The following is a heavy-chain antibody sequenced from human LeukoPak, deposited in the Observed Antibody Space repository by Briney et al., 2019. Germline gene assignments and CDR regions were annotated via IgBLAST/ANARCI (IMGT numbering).Heavy chain of an antibody. J-gene: IGHJ4*02. Sequence: GASVKVSCKASGGTFSSYAISWVRQAPGQGLEWMGRIIPILSIANYAQKFQGRVTITADKSTSTAYMELSSLRSEDTAVYYCARTTGDHLDYWGQGTLVTVSS. CDR1: GGTFSSYA. CDR2: IIPILSIA. D-gene: IGHD7-27*01. V-gene: IGHV1-69*04. CDR3: ARTTGDHLDY.